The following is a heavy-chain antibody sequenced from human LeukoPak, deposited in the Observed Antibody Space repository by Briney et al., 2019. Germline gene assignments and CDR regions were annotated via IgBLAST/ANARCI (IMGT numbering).Heavy chain of an antibody. D-gene: IGHD3-22*01. CDR2: FDPEDGET. V-gene: IGHV1-24*01. J-gene: IGHJ4*02. CDR3: ATRQYYYDSSGYYGVFDY. CDR1: GYTLTELS. Sequence: ASVKVSCKVSGYTLTELSMHWVRQAPGKGLEWMGGFDPEDGETIYAQKFQGRVTMTEDTSTDTAYMELSSLRSEDTAVYYCATRQYYYDSSGYYGVFDYWGQGTLVTVSS.